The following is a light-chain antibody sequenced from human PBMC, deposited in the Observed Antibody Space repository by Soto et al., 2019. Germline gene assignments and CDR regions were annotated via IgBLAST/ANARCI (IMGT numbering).Light chain of an antibody. Sequence: DIQMTQSPSSLSASVGDRVTITCRASQFINRYLNWYQQKPGKAPKFLIYAASDLQSGVPSRFSGSVSGTDFPLTISSLHPEDFASYSCQQTYSTPYTFGQGTRLEIK. CDR3: QQTYSTPYT. V-gene: IGKV1-39*01. CDR2: AAS. CDR1: QFINRY. J-gene: IGKJ2*01.